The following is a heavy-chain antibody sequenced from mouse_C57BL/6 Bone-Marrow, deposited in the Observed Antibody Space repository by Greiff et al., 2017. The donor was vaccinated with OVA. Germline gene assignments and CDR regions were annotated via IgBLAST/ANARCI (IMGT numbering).Heavy chain of an antibody. D-gene: IGHD4-1*01. Sequence: DVMLVESGGGLVKPGGSLKLSCAASGFTFSSYTMSWVRQTPEKRLEWVATISGGGGNTYYPDSVKGRFTISRDNAKNTLYLQMSSLRSEDTALYYCARPTLTGTWYFDVWGTGTTVTVSS. V-gene: IGHV5-9*01. CDR3: ARPTLTGTWYFDV. J-gene: IGHJ1*03. CDR1: GFTFSSYT. CDR2: ISGGGGNT.